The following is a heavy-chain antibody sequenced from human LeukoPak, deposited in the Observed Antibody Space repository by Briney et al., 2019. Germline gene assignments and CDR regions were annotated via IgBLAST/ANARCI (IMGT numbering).Heavy chain of an antibody. J-gene: IGHJ4*02. CDR3: ARDHLAAAGTTFDY. D-gene: IGHD6-13*01. V-gene: IGHV1-18*01. CDR2: ISAYNGNT. CDR1: GYTFTSYG. Sequence: ASVKVSCKASGYTFTSYGISWVRQAPGQGLEWMGWISAYNGNTNYARKLQGRVTMTTDTSTSTAYMELRSLRSDDTAVYYCARDHLAAAGTTFDYWGQGTLVTVSS.